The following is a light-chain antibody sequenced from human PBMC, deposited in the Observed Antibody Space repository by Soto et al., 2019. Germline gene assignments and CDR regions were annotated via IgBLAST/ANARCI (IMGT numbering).Light chain of an antibody. CDR1: QDIRNN. Sequence: DIQMTQSPSSLSASVGDRVTITCRASQDIRNNLGWYQQEPGKAPKRLQGGVPSRFSSSGSGTEFTLTISSLQPEDFATYYCLQHNAYPWTFGQGTKVDIK. V-gene: IGKV1-17*01. CDR3: LQHNAYPWT. J-gene: IGKJ1*01.